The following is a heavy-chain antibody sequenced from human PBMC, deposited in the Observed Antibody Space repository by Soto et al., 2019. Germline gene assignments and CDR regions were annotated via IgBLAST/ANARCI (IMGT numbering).Heavy chain of an antibody. V-gene: IGHV3-33*01. CDR3: ARDVRGQRSPIYYFDY. J-gene: IGHJ4*02. CDR2: IWYDGSNK. D-gene: IGHD1-1*01. Sequence: GGSLRLSCAASGFTFSSYGMHWVRQAPGKGLEWVAVIWYDGSNKYYADSVKGRFTISRDNSKNTLYLQMNSLRAEDTAVYYCARDVRGQRSPIYYFDYWGQGTLVTVSS. CDR1: GFTFSSYG.